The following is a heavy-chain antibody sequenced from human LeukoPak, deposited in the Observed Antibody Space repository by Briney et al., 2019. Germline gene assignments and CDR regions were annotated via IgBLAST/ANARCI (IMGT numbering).Heavy chain of an antibody. J-gene: IGHJ6*03. CDR2: IYYNGST. D-gene: IGHD3-22*01. Sequence: PSETLSLTCTVSGDSISSYYWSWIRQPPGKGLEWIGYIYYNGSTNYNPSLKSRVTISVDTSKNQFSLKLSSVTAADTAVYYCARSPSMGIVVVTKNYYYYYMDVWGKGTTVTVSS. CDR1: GDSISSYY. CDR3: ARSPSMGIVVVTKNYYYYYMDV. V-gene: IGHV4-59*01.